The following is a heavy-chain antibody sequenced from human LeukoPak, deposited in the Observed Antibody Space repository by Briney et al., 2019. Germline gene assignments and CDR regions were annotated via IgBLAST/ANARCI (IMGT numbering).Heavy chain of an antibody. D-gene: IGHD1-14*01. Sequence: GGSLRLSCAASGFTFSSYSMNWVRQAPGKGLEWVSSISSSSSYIYYADSVKGRFTISRDNAKNSLYLQMNSLRAEDTAVYYCARDLTGISPRLFDPWGQGTLVTVSS. CDR2: ISSSSSYI. J-gene: IGHJ5*02. V-gene: IGHV3-21*01. CDR1: GFTFSSYS. CDR3: ARDLTGISPRLFDP.